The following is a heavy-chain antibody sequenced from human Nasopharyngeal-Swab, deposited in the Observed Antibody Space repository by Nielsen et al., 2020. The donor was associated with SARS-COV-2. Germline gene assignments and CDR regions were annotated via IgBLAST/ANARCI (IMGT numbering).Heavy chain of an antibody. CDR2: ISSSSSTI. D-gene: IGHD3-3*01. Sequence: GESLKISCAASGFTFSSYAMSWVRQAPGKGLEWVSYISSSSSTIYYADSVKGRFTISRDNAKNSLYLQMNSLRDEDTAVYYCARGMGGRITIFGVVIIEDNWFDPWGQGTLVTVSS. J-gene: IGHJ5*02. CDR3: ARGMGGRITIFGVVIIEDNWFDP. CDR1: GFTFSSYA. V-gene: IGHV3-48*02.